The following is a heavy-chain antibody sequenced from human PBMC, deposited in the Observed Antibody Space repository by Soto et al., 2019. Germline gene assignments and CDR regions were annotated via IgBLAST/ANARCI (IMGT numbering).Heavy chain of an antibody. CDR1: GFTFSSYS. V-gene: IGHV3-48*01. CDR2: ISSSSSTI. D-gene: IGHD6-13*01. J-gene: IGHJ4*02. CDR3: ARDALRVGSWYGY. Sequence: GESLKISCAASGFTFSSYSMNWVRQAPGKGLEWVSYISSSSSTIYYADSVKGRFTISRDNAKNSLYLQMNSLRAEDTAVYYCARDALRVGSWYGYWGQGTLVTVSS.